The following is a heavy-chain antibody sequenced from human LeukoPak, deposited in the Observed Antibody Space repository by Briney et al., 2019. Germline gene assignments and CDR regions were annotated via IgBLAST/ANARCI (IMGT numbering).Heavy chain of an antibody. CDR1: GFTFSDYW. CDR2: IKKDGSEK. J-gene: IGHJ4*02. Sequence: GGSLRLSCAASGFTFSDYWMTWVRQAPGKGLELVANIKKDGSEKNYVDSVEGRFTISRDNAKNSLYLQMNSLRVEDTGVYYCVRQAGVYWGQGTLVTVSS. CDR3: VRQAGVY. V-gene: IGHV3-7*01. D-gene: IGHD6-19*01.